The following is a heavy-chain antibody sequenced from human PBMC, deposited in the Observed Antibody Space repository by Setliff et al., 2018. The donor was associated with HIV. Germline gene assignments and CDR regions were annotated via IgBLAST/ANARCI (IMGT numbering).Heavy chain of an antibody. D-gene: IGHD6-13*01. CDR3: ARAARYSSSWYKRGYYFDY. J-gene: IGHJ4*02. CDR1: GGSISSYY. CDR2: IFHSGSN. Sequence: PSETLSLTCTVSGGSISSYYWSWIRQPPGKGLEWIGYIFHSGSNSSNPSLNSRITISVDTSKNQSPLKLSSVTAADTAVYYCARAARYSSSWYKRGYYFDYWGQGTLVTVSS. V-gene: IGHV4-59*12.